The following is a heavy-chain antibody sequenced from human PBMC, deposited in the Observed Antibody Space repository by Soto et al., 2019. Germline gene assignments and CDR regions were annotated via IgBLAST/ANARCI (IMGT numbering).Heavy chain of an antibody. Sequence: GGSLRLSCAASGSTFSSYSMNWVRQAPGKGLEWVSYISSSSSTIYYADSVKGRFTISRDNAKNSLYLQMNSLRDEDTAVYYCARDDWYYDSSGYFNFDYWGQGTLVTVSS. CDR3: ARDDWYYDSSGYFNFDY. CDR2: ISSSSSTI. J-gene: IGHJ4*02. V-gene: IGHV3-48*02. D-gene: IGHD3-22*01. CDR1: GSTFSSYS.